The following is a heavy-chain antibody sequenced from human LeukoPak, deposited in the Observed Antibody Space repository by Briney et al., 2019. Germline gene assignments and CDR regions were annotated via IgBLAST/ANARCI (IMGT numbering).Heavy chain of an antibody. CDR3: ARVPAPITIFGVVIKSNYYYYGMDV. D-gene: IGHD3-3*01. Sequence: GGSLRLSCAASGFTFSSYAMSWVRQAPGKGLEWVSAISGSGGSTYYADSVKGRFTISRDNSKNTLYLQMNSLRAEDTAVYYCARVPAPITIFGVVIKSNYYYYGMDVWGQGTTVTVSS. V-gene: IGHV3-23*01. CDR2: ISGSGGST. CDR1: GFTFSSYA. J-gene: IGHJ6*02.